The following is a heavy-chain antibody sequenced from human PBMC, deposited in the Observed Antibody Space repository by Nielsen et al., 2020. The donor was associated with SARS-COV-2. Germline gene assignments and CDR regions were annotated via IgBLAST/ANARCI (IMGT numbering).Heavy chain of an antibody. D-gene: IGHD2/OR15-2a*01. J-gene: IGHJ4*02. CDR3: AKDTTTTFYYFDS. V-gene: IGHV3-7*05. CDR2: IKQDGSEK. Sequence: GGSLRLSCAASGFTFSSYWMSWVRQAPGKGLEWVANIKQDGSEKYYVNSVKGRFTISRDNAKNSLYLQMNSLRAEDTAIYYCAKDTTTTFYYFDSWGQGTLVTVSS. CDR1: GFTFSSYW.